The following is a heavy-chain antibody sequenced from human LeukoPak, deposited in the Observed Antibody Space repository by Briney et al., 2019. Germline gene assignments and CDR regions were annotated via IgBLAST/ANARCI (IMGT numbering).Heavy chain of an antibody. Sequence: SETLSLTCTVPGGSISSSYWSWIRQPAGKGLEWIGRIFISGSTNYNPSLKSRVTISVDKSKNQFSLKLTSVTAADTAVYYCGREGPTGTLTRYYYYTDVWGKGTSVTVSS. V-gene: IGHV4-4*07. J-gene: IGHJ6*03. D-gene: IGHD4-11*01. CDR2: IFISGST. CDR1: GGSISSSY. CDR3: GREGPTGTLTRYYYYTDV.